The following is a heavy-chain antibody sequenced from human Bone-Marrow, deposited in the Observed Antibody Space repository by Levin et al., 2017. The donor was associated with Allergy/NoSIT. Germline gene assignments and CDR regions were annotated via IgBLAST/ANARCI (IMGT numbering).Heavy chain of an antibody. CDR2: ISSSGSTI. V-gene: IGHV3-48*03. Sequence: WGSLRLSCAASGFTFSSYEMNWVRQAPGKGLEWVSYISSSGSTIYYADSVKGRFTISRDNAKNSLYLQMNSLRAEDTAVYYCASLASYCTNGVCYRFDYWGQGTLVTVSS. CDR1: GFTFSSYE. CDR3: ASLASYCTNGVCYRFDY. D-gene: IGHD2-8*01. J-gene: IGHJ4*02.